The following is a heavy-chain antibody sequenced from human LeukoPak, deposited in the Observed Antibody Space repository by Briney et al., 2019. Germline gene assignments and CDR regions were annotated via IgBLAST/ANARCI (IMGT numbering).Heavy chain of an antibody. V-gene: IGHV4-59*01. D-gene: IGHD6-19*01. Sequence: SETLSLTCTVSGGSISNYYWSWIRQPPGKGLEYIGFVYYTGNTNYDSALKSRVTISVDTSKNKFSLNLKSVTAADTAVYYCARGIAVAGSPWFDPWGQGTLVTVSS. J-gene: IGHJ5*02. CDR3: ARGIAVAGSPWFDP. CDR2: VYYTGNT. CDR1: GGSISNYY.